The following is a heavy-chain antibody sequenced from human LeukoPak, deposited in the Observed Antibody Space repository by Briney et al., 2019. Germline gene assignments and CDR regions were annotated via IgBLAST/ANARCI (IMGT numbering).Heavy chain of an antibody. V-gene: IGHV4-4*02. J-gene: IGHJ4*02. Sequence: SGTLSLTCAVSGGSISSSNWGSWVRQPPGKGLEWIGEIYHSGSTNYNPSLKSRVTISVDKSKNQSSLKLSSVTAADTAVYYCARSSSRWRDFDYWGQGTLVTVSS. D-gene: IGHD6-13*01. CDR1: GGSISSSNW. CDR3: ARSSSRWRDFDY. CDR2: IYHSGST.